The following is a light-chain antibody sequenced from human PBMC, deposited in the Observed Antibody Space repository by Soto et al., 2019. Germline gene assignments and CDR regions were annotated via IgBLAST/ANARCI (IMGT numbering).Light chain of an antibody. CDR1: QTINT. CDR2: GAFGAS. J-gene: IGKJ4*01. V-gene: IGKV3-20*01. CDR3: QQYGSLPLT. Sequence: EIVLPQSPGTLSLSPGERAALSCRASQTINTFAWYQRKPGQAPRLLMYGAFGASSRATGIPDRFSASGSGKDFALTISRLEPEVFAVYYCQQYGSLPLTFGGGTRVEIK.